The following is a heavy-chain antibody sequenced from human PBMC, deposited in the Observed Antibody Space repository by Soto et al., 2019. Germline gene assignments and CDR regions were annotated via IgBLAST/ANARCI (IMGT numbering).Heavy chain of an antibody. J-gene: IGHJ4*02. D-gene: IGHD5-12*01. Sequence: QITLKESGPTLVKPTQTLTLTCTFSGFSLSTSGVGVGWIRQPPGKALEWLALIYLYDDKRYSPSLKSRRTITKDTSKNQVVLTMTNMDPVDTATYYCAHRPYSGYDQDCFAYWGQGTLVTVSS. CDR3: AHRPYSGYDQDCFAY. CDR2: IYLYDDK. CDR1: GFSLSTSGVG. V-gene: IGHV2-5*01.